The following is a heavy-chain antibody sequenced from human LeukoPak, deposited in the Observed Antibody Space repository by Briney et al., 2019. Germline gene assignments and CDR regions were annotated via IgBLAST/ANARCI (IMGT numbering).Heavy chain of an antibody. Sequence: PSETLSLTCTVSGGSISSGGYYWSWIRQHPGKGLEWIGYIYYSGSTYYNPSLKSRVTISVDTSKNQFSLKLSSVTAADTAVYYCARARGRITGYSSSWFDYWGQGTLVTVSS. CDR2: IYYSGST. CDR3: ARARGRITGYSSSWFDY. CDR1: GGSISSGGYY. V-gene: IGHV4-31*03. J-gene: IGHJ4*02. D-gene: IGHD6-13*01.